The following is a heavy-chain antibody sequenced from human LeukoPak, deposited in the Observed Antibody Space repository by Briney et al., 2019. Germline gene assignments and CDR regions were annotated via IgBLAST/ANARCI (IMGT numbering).Heavy chain of an antibody. CDR3: ARGKDIVVVPAAEEGNWFDP. J-gene: IGHJ5*02. CDR2: IIPIFGTA. V-gene: IGHV1-69*05. CDR1: GGTFSSYA. D-gene: IGHD2-2*01. Sequence: ASVKVSCKASGGTFSSYAISWVRQAPGHGLEWMGGIIPIFGTANYAQKFQGRVTITTDESTSTAYMELSSLRSEDTAVYYCARGKDIVVVPAAEEGNWFDPWGQGTLVTVSS.